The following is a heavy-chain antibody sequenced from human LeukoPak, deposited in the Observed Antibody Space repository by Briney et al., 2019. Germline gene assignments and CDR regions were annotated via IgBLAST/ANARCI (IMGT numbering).Heavy chain of an antibody. CDR3: ARGPRMGVTYYDCYMDV. CDR1: GFTFTDYW. V-gene: IGHV3-30-3*01. D-gene: IGHD1-26*01. CDR2: ISYDGTNK. J-gene: IGHJ6*03. Sequence: GGSLRLSCAASGFTFTDYWMSWVRQAPGKGLEWVAVISYDGTNKYYADSVKGRLTISRDNSKNTLYLQMNSLRAEDTAVYYCARGPRMGVTYYDCYMDVWGKGTTVTVSS.